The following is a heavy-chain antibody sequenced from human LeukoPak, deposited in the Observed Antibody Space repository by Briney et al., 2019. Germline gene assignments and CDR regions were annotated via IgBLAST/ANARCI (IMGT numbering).Heavy chain of an antibody. Sequence: PGGSLRLSCAASGFNFSIYSMNWVRQAPGKGLEWVSYITRSSTTIYYADSVKGRFTISRDNAKNSLYLQMNSLRVEDTAVYYCAKDKDTAMVISGFDYWGQGTLVTVSS. V-gene: IGHV3-48*01. CDR1: GFNFSIYS. D-gene: IGHD5-18*01. J-gene: IGHJ4*02. CDR2: ITRSSTTI. CDR3: AKDKDTAMVISGFDY.